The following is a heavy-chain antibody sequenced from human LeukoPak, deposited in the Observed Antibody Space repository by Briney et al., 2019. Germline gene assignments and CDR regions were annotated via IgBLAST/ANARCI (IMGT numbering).Heavy chain of an antibody. J-gene: IGHJ4*02. V-gene: IGHV3-21*04. D-gene: IGHD3-9*01. CDR1: GFTFSSYS. CDR2: ISSSSSYI. Sequence: GGSLRLSCAASGFTFSSYSMNWVRQAPGKGLEWVSSISSSSSYIYYADSVKGRFTISRDNAKNSLYLQMNSLRAEDTAVYYCAKDGGTYYDILTGFLDYWGQGTLVTVSS. CDR3: AKDGGTYYDILTGFLDY.